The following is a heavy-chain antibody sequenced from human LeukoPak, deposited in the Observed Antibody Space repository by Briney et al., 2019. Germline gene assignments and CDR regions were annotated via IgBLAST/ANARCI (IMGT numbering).Heavy chain of an antibody. CDR2: IYYRGST. D-gene: IGHD1-26*01. CDR1: GGSISRSSYY. V-gene: IGHV4-39*07. J-gene: IGHJ4*02. CDR3: ARECSGSYLYYFDY. Sequence: SETLSLTCTVSGGSISRSSYYWGWIRQTPGKGLECIGSIYYRGSTYYNPSLKSRVTISVDKSKNQFSLKLSSVTAADTAVYYCARECSGSYLYYFDYWGQGTLVTVSS.